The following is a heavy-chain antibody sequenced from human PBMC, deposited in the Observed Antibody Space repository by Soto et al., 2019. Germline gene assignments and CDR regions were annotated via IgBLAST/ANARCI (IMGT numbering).Heavy chain of an antibody. CDR3: ASQSSEWLLFAS. CDR1: GFTFNNYW. V-gene: IGHV3-74*01. CDR2: IKGDGSSI. D-gene: IGHD5-12*01. J-gene: IGHJ4*02. Sequence: GGSLRLSCAASGFTFNNYWMHWVRQAPGKGLVWVSRIKGDGSSITYVDSVKGRFTISRDNAKNSLHLQMNSLRAEDTAVYYCASQSSEWLLFASWGQGTLVTVSS.